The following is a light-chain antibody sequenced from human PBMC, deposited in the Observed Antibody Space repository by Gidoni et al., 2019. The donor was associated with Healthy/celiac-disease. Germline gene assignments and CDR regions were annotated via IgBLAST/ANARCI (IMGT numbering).Light chain of an antibody. J-gene: IGLJ1*01. CDR1: SSDVGGYNY. Sequence: QSALTPPRPVSGSPGQSVTISCTGTSSDVGGYNYVSWYQQHPGKAPKLMIYDVSTRPSGVPDRFSGSKSGNTASLTISGLQAEDEADYYCCSYAGSYVFGTGTKVTVL. V-gene: IGLV2-11*01. CDR3: CSYAGSYV. CDR2: DVS.